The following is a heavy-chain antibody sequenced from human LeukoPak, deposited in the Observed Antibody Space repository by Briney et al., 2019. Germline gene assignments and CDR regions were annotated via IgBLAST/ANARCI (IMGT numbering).Heavy chain of an antibody. CDR2: IYYSGST. Sequence: SETLSLTCTVSDGSSSSSSWNWLRQPPGKGLEWMGYIYYSGSTYYNPSLKSRVTISVDTSKNQFSLKLNSMTAADTAVYYCARGGPYGDYGLWGQGTLVTVSS. CDR3: ARGGPYGDYGL. CDR1: DGSSSSSS. V-gene: IGHV4-59*12. J-gene: IGHJ4*02. D-gene: IGHD4-17*01.